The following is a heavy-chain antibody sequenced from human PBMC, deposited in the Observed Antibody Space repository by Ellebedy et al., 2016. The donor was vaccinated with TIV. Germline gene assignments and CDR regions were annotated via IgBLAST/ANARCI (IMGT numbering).Heavy chain of an antibody. CDR1: GFTFGCCA. CDR3: ARSGSGSWVEPFDI. D-gene: IGHD3-10*01. CDR2: ISNGGDT. Sequence: PGGSLRLSCAASGFTFGCCAMGWVRQAPGKGLEWVSVISNGGDTTYADSVKGRFTISRDNAQDSLYLQMNSLRDEDTAVYYCARSGSGSWVEPFDIWGQGTMVAVSS. J-gene: IGHJ3*02. V-gene: IGHV3-48*02.